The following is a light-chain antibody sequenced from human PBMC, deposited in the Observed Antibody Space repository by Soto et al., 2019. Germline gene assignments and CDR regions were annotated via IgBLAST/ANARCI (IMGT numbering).Light chain of an antibody. V-gene: IGLV1-47*01. CDR3: AAWDDSLSGHVV. CDR1: SSNIGSNY. J-gene: IGLJ2*01. Sequence: QCVLTQPPSASGTPGQRVTISWSGSSSNIGSNYVYWYQQLPGTAPKLLIYRNNQRPSGVPDRFSGSKSGTSASLAISGLRSEDEADYYCAAWDDSLSGHVVFGGGTKLTVL. CDR2: RNN.